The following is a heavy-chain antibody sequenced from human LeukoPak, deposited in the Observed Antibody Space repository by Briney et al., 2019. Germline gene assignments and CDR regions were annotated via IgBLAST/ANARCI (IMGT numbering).Heavy chain of an antibody. D-gene: IGHD1-7*01. Sequence: PGGSLTLSCAACGFTFSSYAMIWVRQAPGKGLEWVSAISGSGGSTYYADSVKGRFTISRDNSKNTLYLQMNSLRAEDTAVYYCAKDSSNWNYVKPRDYWGQGTLVTVSS. CDR2: ISGSGGST. CDR3: AKDSSNWNYVKPRDY. J-gene: IGHJ4*02. V-gene: IGHV3-23*01. CDR1: GFTFSSYA.